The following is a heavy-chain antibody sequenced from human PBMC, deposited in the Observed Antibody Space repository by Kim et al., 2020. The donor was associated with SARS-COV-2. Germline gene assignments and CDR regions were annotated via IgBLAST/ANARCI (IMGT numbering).Heavy chain of an antibody. Sequence: GGSLRLSCAASGFSFSTYTMNWVRQAPGKGLEWVSSIRSSSSYIYYADSVKGRFTISRDNTKNSLYLQMNRLRAEDTAVYYCARRTYYYDTSGYKGSYFFDSWGRGALVTVSS. CDR3: ARRTYYYDTSGYKGSYFFDS. J-gene: IGHJ4*02. V-gene: IGHV3-21*01. D-gene: IGHD3-22*01. CDR2: IRSSSSYI. CDR1: GFSFSTYT.